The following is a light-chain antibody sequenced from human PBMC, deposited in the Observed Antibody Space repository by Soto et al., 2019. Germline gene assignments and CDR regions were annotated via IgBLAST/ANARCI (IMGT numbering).Light chain of an antibody. CDR3: CSYAGSYTFVV. Sequence: QSVLTQPRSLSGSPGQSVTISCPGTSSDVGGYNYVSWYQQHPGKAPKLMIYDVSKRPSGVPDRFSGSKSGNTASLTISGLQAEDEADYYCCSYAGSYTFVVFGGGTKLTVL. CDR1: SSDVGGYNY. V-gene: IGLV2-11*01. J-gene: IGLJ2*01. CDR2: DVS.